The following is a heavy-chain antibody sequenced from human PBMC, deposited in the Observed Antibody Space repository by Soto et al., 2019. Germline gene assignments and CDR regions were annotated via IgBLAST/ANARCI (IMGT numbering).Heavy chain of an antibody. V-gene: IGHV3-30*18. Sequence: ESGGGVVQPGRSLRLSCAASGFTFSSYGMHWVRQAPGKGLEWVAVISYDGSNKYYADSVKGRFTISRDNSKNTLYLQMNSLRAEDTAVYYCAKESTGSPLGYWGQGTLVTVSS. CDR3: AKESTGSPLGY. CDR2: ISYDGSNK. J-gene: IGHJ4*02. CDR1: GFTFSSYG. D-gene: IGHD3-10*01.